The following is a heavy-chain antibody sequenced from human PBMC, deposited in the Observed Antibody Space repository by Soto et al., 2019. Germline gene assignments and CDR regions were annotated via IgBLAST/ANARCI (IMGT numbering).Heavy chain of an antibody. CDR2: IWYDGSNK. CDR3: ARESLGTWFGDDAAFDY. J-gene: IGHJ4*02. V-gene: IGHV3-33*01. Sequence: GGSLRLSCAASGFTFSSYGMHWVRQAPGKGLEWVAVIWYDGSNKYYADSVKGRFTISRDNSKNTLYLQMNSLRAEDTAVFYCARESLGTWFGDDAAFDYWGQGTLVTVSS. CDR1: GFTFSSYG. D-gene: IGHD3-10*01.